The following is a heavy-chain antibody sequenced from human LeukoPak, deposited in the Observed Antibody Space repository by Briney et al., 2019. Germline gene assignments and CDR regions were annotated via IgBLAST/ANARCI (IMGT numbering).Heavy chain of an antibody. Sequence: SGGSLRLSCAASGFTFSSNCMHWVRQAPGKGLEWVAVIWYDGSNKYSADSVKGRFTISRDNSKNTLYLQMNCLRAEDTAVYYCARDLTRITMVRGVNWGMDVWGQGTTVTVSS. D-gene: IGHD3-10*01. V-gene: IGHV3-33*01. CDR3: ARDLTRITMVRGVNWGMDV. CDR1: GFTFSSNC. J-gene: IGHJ6*02. CDR2: IWYDGSNK.